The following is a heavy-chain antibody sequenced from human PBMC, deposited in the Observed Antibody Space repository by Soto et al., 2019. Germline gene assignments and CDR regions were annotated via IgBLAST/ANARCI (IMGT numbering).Heavy chain of an antibody. CDR1: GGSFSGYY. J-gene: IGHJ4*02. D-gene: IGHD3-16*02. CDR3: ARVVSGYDYVWGSYRLYYFDY. V-gene: IGHV4-34*01. Sequence: LSLTCAVYGGSFSGYYWSWIRQPPGKGLEWIGEINHSGSTNYNPSLKSRVTISVDTSKNQFSLKLSSVTAADTAVYYCARVVSGYDYVWGSYRLYYFDYWGQGTLVTVSS. CDR2: INHSGST.